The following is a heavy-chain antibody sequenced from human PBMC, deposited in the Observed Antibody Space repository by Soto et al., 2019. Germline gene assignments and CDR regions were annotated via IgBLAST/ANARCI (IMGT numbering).Heavy chain of an antibody. CDR3: ARAPHSYDSSGHAFDI. CDR1: GYTFTSYA. V-gene: IGHV1-3*01. CDR2: INAGNGNT. J-gene: IGHJ3*02. D-gene: IGHD3-22*01. Sequence: DSVKVSCKASGYTFTSYAMHWVRQAPGQRLEWMGWINAGNGNTKYSQKFQGRVTITRDTSASTAYMELSSLRSEDTAVYYCARAPHSYDSSGHAFDIWCQGTMVTL.